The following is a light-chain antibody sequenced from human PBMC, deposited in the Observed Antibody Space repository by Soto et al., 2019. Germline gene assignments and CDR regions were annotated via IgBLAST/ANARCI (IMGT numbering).Light chain of an antibody. J-gene: IGKJ1*01. CDR3: QQYYSYPRT. V-gene: IGKV1-5*03. CDR1: QSISNW. CDR2: KAS. Sequence: DIQMTQSPSTLPASVGDRVTITCRASQSISNWLAWYQQKPGKAPKLLIYKASSLESGVPSRFSGSGSGTDFTLTISCLQSEDFATYYCQQYYSYPRTFGQGTKVDIK.